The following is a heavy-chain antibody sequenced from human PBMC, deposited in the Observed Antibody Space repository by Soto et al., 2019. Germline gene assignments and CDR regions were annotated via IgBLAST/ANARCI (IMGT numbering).Heavy chain of an antibody. J-gene: IGHJ4*02. CDR1: SGSISGGNW. CDR2: IYHSGST. D-gene: IGHD2-21*01. Sequence: QVQLQESGPGLVKPSGTLSLTCAVSSGSISGGNWWSWVRQPPGKGLEWIGEIYHSGSTNYNPSLKSRVIISVDKSKNQFSLKLSSVTAADTAVYYCAKIGIPDYFDYWGQGTLVTVSS. CDR3: AKIGIPDYFDY. V-gene: IGHV4-4*02.